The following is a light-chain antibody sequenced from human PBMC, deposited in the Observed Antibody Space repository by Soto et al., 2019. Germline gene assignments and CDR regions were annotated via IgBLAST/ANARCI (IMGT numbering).Light chain of an antibody. CDR3: QQYYSAPYT. Sequence: DIVMTQSPDSLAVSLGERATINCKSSQSVLKSSTNKNYLAWYQQKPGQPPKLLIYWASMWESGVPDRFTGRGSGTDFTLTISSRQAEDVAVYYCQQYYSAPYTFGQGTKLEIK. J-gene: IGKJ2*01. V-gene: IGKV4-1*01. CDR1: QSVLKSSTNKNY. CDR2: WAS.